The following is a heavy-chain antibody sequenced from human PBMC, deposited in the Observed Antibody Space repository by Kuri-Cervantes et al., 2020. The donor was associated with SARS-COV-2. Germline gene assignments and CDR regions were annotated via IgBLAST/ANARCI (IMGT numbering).Heavy chain of an antibody. V-gene: IGHV3-64D*09. CDR1: GFTFSSYA. D-gene: IGHD5-12*01. J-gene: IGHJ4*02. Sequence: GESLKISCSASGFTFSSYAMHWVRQAPGKGLEYVSAISSNGGSTYYADSVKGRFTTSRDNSKNTLYLQMSSLRAEDTAVYYCARDRTGGYTMLLDYWGQGTLVTVSS. CDR2: ISSNGGST. CDR3: ARDRTGGYTMLLDY.